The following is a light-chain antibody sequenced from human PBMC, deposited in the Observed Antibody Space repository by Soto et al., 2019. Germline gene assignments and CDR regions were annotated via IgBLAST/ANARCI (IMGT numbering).Light chain of an antibody. V-gene: IGKV3-15*01. CDR2: GAS. Sequence: EVVLTQSPGTLSLSPGERATLSCRASQSVSSSYLAWYQQKPGQAPRLLIYGASTRATGIPARFSGSGSGTEFTLTISSLQSEDFAVYYCQQYNNWLPITFGQGTRLEIK. J-gene: IGKJ5*01. CDR3: QQYNNWLPIT. CDR1: QSVSSSY.